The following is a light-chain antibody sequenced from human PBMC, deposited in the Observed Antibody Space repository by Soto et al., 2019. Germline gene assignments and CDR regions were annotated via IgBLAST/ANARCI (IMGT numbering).Light chain of an antibody. Sequence: QSALTQPASVSGSPGKSITISCTGTSSDVGNYIFVSWYRQHPGKAPKLMIYDINNRPSGVSNRFSGSKSGNTASLTISGLQAEDEADYYCVSYTTRASYVFGTGTKVTVL. CDR2: DIN. V-gene: IGLV2-14*01. J-gene: IGLJ1*01. CDR1: SSDVGNYIF. CDR3: VSYTTRASYV.